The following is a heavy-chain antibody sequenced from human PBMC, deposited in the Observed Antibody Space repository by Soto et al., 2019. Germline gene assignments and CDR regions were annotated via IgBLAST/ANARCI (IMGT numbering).Heavy chain of an antibody. CDR1: GYTFTSYG. CDR3: ARGAYDFWSGEYGMDV. D-gene: IGHD3-3*01. Sequence: ASVKVSCKASGYTFTSYGISWVRQAPGQGLEWMGWISAYNGNTNYAQKLQGRVTMTTDTSTSTAYMELRSLRSDDTAVYYCARGAYDFWSGEYGMDVWGQGTTVTVSS. CDR2: ISAYNGNT. V-gene: IGHV1-18*01. J-gene: IGHJ6*02.